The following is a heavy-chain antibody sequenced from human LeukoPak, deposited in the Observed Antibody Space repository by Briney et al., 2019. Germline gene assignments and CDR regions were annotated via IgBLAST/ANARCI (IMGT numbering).Heavy chain of an antibody. Sequence: GGSLRLSCAASGFTFSSYWMSWVRQAPGKGLEWVANIKQDGSEKYYVDSVKGRFTISRDNAKSTVYLQMNSLTPEDTAVYYCARDGGTSTPFDYWGQGTLVTVSS. CDR1: GFTFSSYW. J-gene: IGHJ4*02. D-gene: IGHD2-15*01. CDR2: IKQDGSEK. V-gene: IGHV3-7*01. CDR3: ARDGGTSTPFDY.